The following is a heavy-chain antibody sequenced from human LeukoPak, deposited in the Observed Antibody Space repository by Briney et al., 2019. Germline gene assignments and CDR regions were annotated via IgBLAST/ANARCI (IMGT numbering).Heavy chain of an antibody. CDR2: IYYSGST. CDR3: ARHLLSGIPLGMDV. V-gene: IGHV4-39*01. J-gene: IGHJ6*02. D-gene: IGHD2/OR15-2a*01. CDR1: GGSISSYY. Sequence: SETLSLTCTVSGGSISSYYWGWIRQPPGKGLEWIGSIYYSGSTYYNPSLKSRVTISVDTSKNQFSLKLSSVTAADTAVYYCARHLLSGIPLGMDVWGQGTTVTVSS.